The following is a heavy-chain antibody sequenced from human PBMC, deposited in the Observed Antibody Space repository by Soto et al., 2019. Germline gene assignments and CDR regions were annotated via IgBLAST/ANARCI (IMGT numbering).Heavy chain of an antibody. CDR1: GFSLSTSGVG. J-gene: IGHJ6*02. CDR3: AHRQTVVRFPGGMYV. V-gene: IGHV2-5*02. D-gene: IGHD3-3*01. CDR2: IYWGDDK. Sequence: QITLKESGPTLVKPTQTLTLTCTFSGFSLSTSGVGVGWIRQPPGKALEWLALIYWGDDKRYSPSLKSRLTITNDPSKDPVVLTMTNMYPVDTATYYCAHRQTVVRFPGGMYVWGHVTAVTFSS.